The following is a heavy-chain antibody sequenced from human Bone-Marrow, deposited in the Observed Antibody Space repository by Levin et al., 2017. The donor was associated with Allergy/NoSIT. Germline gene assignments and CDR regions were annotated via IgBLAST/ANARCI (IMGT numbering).Heavy chain of an antibody. CDR3: ARSSPNLAVAGAGFDY. J-gene: IGHJ4*02. CDR1: GYSFTSYW. CDR2: IYPGDSDT. D-gene: IGHD6-19*01. V-gene: IGHV5-51*01. Sequence: GESLKISCKGSGYSFTSYWIGWVRQMPGKGLEWMGIIYPGDSDTRYSPSFQGQVTISADKSISTAYLQWSSLKASDTAMYYCARSSPNLAVAGAGFDYWGQGTLVTVSS.